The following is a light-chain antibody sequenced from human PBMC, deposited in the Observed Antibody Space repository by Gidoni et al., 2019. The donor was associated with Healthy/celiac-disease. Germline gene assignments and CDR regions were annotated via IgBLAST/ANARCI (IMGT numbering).Light chain of an antibody. Sequence: SYELTQPPSVSVSPGQTARITCSGDALPKQYAYWYQQKPCHAPVLVIYKDSERPPGIPERFSGSSSGTTVTLTISGVQAEDEADYYCQSADSSGTYVVFGGGTKLTVL. CDR2: KDS. CDR1: ALPKQY. CDR3: QSADSSGTYVV. J-gene: IGLJ2*01. V-gene: IGLV3-25*03.